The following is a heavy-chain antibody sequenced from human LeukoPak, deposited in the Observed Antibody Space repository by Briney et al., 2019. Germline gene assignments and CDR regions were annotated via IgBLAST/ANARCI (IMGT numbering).Heavy chain of an antibody. Sequence: SETLSLTCTVSGGSISSGSHYWSWIRQPAGKGLEWIGRITTSGDTTYNPSLKSRLTISVDTSRNHFSLNLRSVTAADTAVYYCARGYNSRSTFDVWGQGTVVTVSS. V-gene: IGHV4-61*02. CDR2: ITTSGDT. CDR1: GGSISSGSHY. CDR3: ARGYNSRSTFDV. D-gene: IGHD6-13*01. J-gene: IGHJ3*01.